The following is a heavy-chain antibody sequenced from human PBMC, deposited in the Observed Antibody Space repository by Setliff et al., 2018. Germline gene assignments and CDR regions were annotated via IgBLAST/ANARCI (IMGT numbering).Heavy chain of an antibody. CDR1: GYTFTINH. CDR2: IDPNSGVT. J-gene: IGHJ5*02. D-gene: IGHD6-6*01. V-gene: IGHV1-2*02. CDR3: AKEGNKYGYSSGWFDP. Sequence: RASVKVSCKASGYTFTINHLYWVRQAPGQGLECMGWIDPNSGVTHYGQKFQGRVTMTRDTSITTAYMDLTSLRSDDTAVYYCAKEGNKYGYSSGWFDPWGQGTLVTVSS.